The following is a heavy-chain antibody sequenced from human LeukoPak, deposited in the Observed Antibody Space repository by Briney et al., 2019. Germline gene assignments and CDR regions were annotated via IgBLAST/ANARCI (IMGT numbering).Heavy chain of an antibody. CDR2: INWNGGST. CDR1: GCTFEDYG. J-gene: IGHJ4*02. CDR3: ASLGYCSGGSCYARRDY. D-gene: IGHD2-15*01. Sequence: GGSLRLSCAASGCTFEDYGMSWVRQAPGKGLEWVSGINWNGGSTGYADSVKGRFTISRDNAKNSLYLQMNSLRAEDTALYSCASLGYCSGGSCYARRDYWGQGTVVTVSS. V-gene: IGHV3-20*04.